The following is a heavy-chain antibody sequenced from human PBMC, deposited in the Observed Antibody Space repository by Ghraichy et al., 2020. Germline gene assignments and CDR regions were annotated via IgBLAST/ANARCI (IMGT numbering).Heavy chain of an antibody. V-gene: IGHV4-59*01. CDR3: ARGGGHVRYFDWLLFRAFDI. D-gene: IGHD3-9*01. CDR1: GGSISSYY. Sequence: SETLSLTCTVSGGSISSYYWSWIRQPPGKGLEWIGYIYYSGSTNYNPSLKSRVTISVDTSKNQFSLKLSSVTAADTAVYYCARGGGHVRYFDWLLFRAFDIWGQGKMVTVSS. CDR2: IYYSGST. J-gene: IGHJ3*02.